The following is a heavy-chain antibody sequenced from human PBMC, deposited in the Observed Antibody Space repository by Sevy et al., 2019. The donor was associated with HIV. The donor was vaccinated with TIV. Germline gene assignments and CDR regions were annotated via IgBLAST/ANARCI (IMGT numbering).Heavy chain of an antibody. J-gene: IGHJ5*02. CDR2: IYYTGST. CDR1: GGSISAYY. CDR3: TRAPPVRSGDDSLNWFDP. Sequence: SETLSLTCTVSGGSISAYYWSWIRQPPGKALEYIAYIYYTGSTNYNPSLENRVTMSVDTSKNQFSLKLNSVTAADTAVYYCTRAPPVRSGDDSLNWFDPWGQGTLVTVSS. D-gene: IGHD5-12*01. V-gene: IGHV4-59*01.